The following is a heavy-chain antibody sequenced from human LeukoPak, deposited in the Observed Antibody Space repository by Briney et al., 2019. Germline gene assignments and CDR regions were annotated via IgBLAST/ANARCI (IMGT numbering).Heavy chain of an antibody. V-gene: IGHV4-39*01. CDR1: GGSISSSSYY. D-gene: IGHD6-6*01. CDR2: IYYSGST. CDR3: ARRDIAARLNWFDP. Sequence: KPSETLSLTCTVSGGSISSSSYYWGWIRQPPGKGLEWIGSIYYSGSTYYNPSLKSRVTISVDTSKNQFSLKLSSVTAADTAVYYCARRDIAARLNWFDPWGQGTLVTVSS. J-gene: IGHJ5*02.